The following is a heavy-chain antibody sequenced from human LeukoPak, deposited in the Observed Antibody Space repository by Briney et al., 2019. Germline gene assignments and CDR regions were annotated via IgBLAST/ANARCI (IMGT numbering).Heavy chain of an antibody. J-gene: IGHJ4*02. CDR2: IYYSGST. V-gene: IGHV4-59*01. CDR3: ARTRYGGNLAVAPAYFDH. Sequence: SETLSLTCTVSGGSISSYYWSWIRQPPGKGLEWIGYIYYSGSTNYNPSLKSRVTISVDTSKNQFSLKLSSVTAADTAVYYCARTRYGGNLAVAPAYFDHWGQGTLVTVSS. CDR1: GGSISSYY. D-gene: IGHD4-23*01.